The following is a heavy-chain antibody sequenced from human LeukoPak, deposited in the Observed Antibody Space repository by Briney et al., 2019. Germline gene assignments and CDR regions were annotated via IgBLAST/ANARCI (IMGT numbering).Heavy chain of an antibody. CDR1: GGTFSSYA. D-gene: IGHD1-7*01. V-gene: IGHV1-69*04. CDR3: ARGLELRPYYYGMDV. J-gene: IGHJ6*02. CDR2: IIPIFGIA. Sequence: GASVTVSCKASGGTFSSYAISWVRQAPGQGLEWVGRIIPIFGIANYAQKFQGRVTITADKSTSTAYMELSSLRSEDTAVYYCARGLELRPYYYGMDVWGQGTTVTVSS.